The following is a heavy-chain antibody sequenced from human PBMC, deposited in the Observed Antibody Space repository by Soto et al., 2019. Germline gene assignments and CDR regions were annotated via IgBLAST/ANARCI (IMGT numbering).Heavy chain of an antibody. CDR3: ARVYVFVGLAFSFDY. J-gene: IGHJ4*02. V-gene: IGHV4-4*02. Sequence: PXGTLSLTCAVSGGSFSTTHRWTCVRQSPGKGLEWIGEVYDSGNTNYSPSLKSRVTISQDKSKTEFYLKLTSVTAADTAVYYCARVYVFVGLAFSFDYWGQGALVTVSS. CDR1: GGSFSTTHR. D-gene: IGHD2-21*01. CDR2: VYDSGNT.